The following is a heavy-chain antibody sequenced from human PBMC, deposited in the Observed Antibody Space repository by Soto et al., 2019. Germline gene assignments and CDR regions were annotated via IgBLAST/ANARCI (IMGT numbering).Heavy chain of an antibody. D-gene: IGHD6-6*01. CDR1: GFTFSSYA. Sequence: GGSLRLSCAASGFTFSSYAMSWVRQAPGKGLEWVSVISGSGGSTYYADSVKGRFTISRDNSKNTLYLQMNSLRAEDTAVYYCAKFILEYSSTSVYYYYYGMDVWGQGTTVTVSS. CDR2: ISGSGGST. CDR3: AKFILEYSSTSVYYYYYGMDV. J-gene: IGHJ6*02. V-gene: IGHV3-23*01.